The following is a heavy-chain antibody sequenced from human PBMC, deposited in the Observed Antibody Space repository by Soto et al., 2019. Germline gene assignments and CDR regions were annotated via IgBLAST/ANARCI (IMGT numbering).Heavy chain of an antibody. CDR3: TKDRTATGTYAFDI. CDR1: GFTFDDYA. Sequence: EVQLVESGGGLVQPGRSLRLSCAASGFTFDDYAMHWVRQAPGKGLEWVSGISWNSGTIGYADSVKGRFTISRDNAKNPLYLQMNSLRAEDTALYYCTKDRTATGTYAFDIWGQGTMVTVSS. D-gene: IGHD6-13*01. J-gene: IGHJ3*02. V-gene: IGHV3-9*01. CDR2: ISWNSGTI.